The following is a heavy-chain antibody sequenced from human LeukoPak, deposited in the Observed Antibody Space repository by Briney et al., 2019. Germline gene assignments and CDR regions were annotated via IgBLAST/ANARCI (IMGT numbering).Heavy chain of an antibody. V-gene: IGHV3-21*01. J-gene: IGHJ4*02. D-gene: IGHD6-13*01. CDR1: GFNFSSYS. CDR3: ARWVIAAAGDPGDY. CDR2: ISSSSSYI. Sequence: GGSLRLSCAASGFNFSSYSMNWVRQAPGKGLEWVSTISSSSSYIYYADSVKGRFTISRDNAKNSLYLQMNSLRAEDTAVYYCARWVIAAAGDPGDYWGQGTLVTVSS.